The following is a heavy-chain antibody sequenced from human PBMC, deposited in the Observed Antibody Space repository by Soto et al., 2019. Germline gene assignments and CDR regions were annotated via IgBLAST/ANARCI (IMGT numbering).Heavy chain of an antibody. Sequence: GGSLRLSCAASGFTFSSYGMHWVRQAPGKGLEWVAVIWYDGSNKYYADSVKGRFTISRDNSKNTLYLQMNSLRAEDTAVYYCARDSSYYDSSGYYIDYWGQGTLVTVSS. V-gene: IGHV3-33*01. CDR3: ARDSSYYDSSGYYIDY. CDR2: IWYDGSNK. J-gene: IGHJ4*02. D-gene: IGHD3-22*01. CDR1: GFTFSSYG.